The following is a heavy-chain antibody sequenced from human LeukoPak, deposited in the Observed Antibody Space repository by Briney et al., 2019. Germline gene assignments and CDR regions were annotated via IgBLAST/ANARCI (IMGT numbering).Heavy chain of an antibody. CDR2: IYTSGST. V-gene: IGHV4-4*07. J-gene: IGHJ4*02. D-gene: IGHD5-18*01. CDR1: GGSISSYY. Sequence: SETLSLTCTVSGGSISSYYRSWIRQPAGKGLEWIGRIYTSGSTNYNPSLKSRVTMSVDTSKNQFSLKLSSVTAADTAVYYCARGITWTAMAEDYFDYWGQGTLVTVSS. CDR3: ARGITWTAMAEDYFDY.